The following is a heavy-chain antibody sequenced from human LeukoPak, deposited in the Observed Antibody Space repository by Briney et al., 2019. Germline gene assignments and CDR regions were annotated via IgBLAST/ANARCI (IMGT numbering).Heavy chain of an antibody. V-gene: IGHV4-39*01. CDR2: IYYSGST. Sequence: PSETLSLTCTVSGVSISSSSYSWGWIRQPPGKGLEWIGSIYYSGSTYYNPSLKSRVTISVDTSKNQFSLKLSSVTAADTAVYYCATTSRGPYWGQGTLVTVSS. CDR3: ATTSRGPY. J-gene: IGHJ4*02. CDR1: GVSISSSSYS.